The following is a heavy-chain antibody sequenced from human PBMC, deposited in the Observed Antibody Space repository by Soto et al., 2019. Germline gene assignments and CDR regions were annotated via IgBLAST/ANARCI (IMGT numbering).Heavy chain of an antibody. CDR3: AKAGSLSALGSVDYYYYGMDV. CDR1: GFTFSSYA. D-gene: IGHD7-27*01. CDR2: ISGSGGST. V-gene: IGHV3-23*01. J-gene: IGHJ6*02. Sequence: EVQLLESGGGLVQPGGSLRLSCAASGFTFSSYAMSWVRQAPGKGLEWVSAISGSGGSTYYADSVKGRFTISRDNSKNTLYQQRNSLRVEDTAVYYCAKAGSLSALGSVDYYYYGMDVWGQGTTVTVSS.